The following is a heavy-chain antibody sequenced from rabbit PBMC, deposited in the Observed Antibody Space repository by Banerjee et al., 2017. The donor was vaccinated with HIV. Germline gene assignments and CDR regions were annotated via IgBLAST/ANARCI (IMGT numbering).Heavy chain of an antibody. Sequence: WIGCINTSTGNTVYATWAKGRFTISKTSSTTVTLQMTSLTAADTATYFCARSPIDVYDGYGYFGLWGQGTLVT. CDR3: ARSPIDVYDGYGYFGL. D-gene: IGHD6-1*01. V-gene: IGHV1S40*01. CDR2: INTSTGNT. J-gene: IGHJ3*01.